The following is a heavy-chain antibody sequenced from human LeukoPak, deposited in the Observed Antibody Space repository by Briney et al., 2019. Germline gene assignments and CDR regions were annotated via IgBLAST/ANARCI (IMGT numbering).Heavy chain of an antibody. CDR3: ARRTYYDFWSKGPPFDY. D-gene: IGHD3-3*01. Sequence: SETLSLTCTVSGGSISSSSYYWGWIRQPPGKGLEWIGSIYYSGSTYYNPSLKSRVTISVDTSKNQFSLKLSSVTAADTAVYYCARRTYYDFWSKGPPFDYWGQGTLVTVSS. CDR2: IYYSGST. CDR1: GGSISSSSYY. V-gene: IGHV4-39*01. J-gene: IGHJ4*02.